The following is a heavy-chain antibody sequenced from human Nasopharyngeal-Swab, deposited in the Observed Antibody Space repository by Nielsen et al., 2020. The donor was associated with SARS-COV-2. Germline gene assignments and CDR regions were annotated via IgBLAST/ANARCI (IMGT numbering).Heavy chain of an antibody. J-gene: IGHJ6*02. D-gene: IGHD2-2*03. CDR3: ARAVGYCSSTSCYYYYGMDV. CDR1: GFTFSSYD. Sequence: GESLKISCAASGFTFSSYDMHWVRQATGKGLEWVSAIGTAGDTYYPGSVKGRFTISRENAKNSLYLQMNSLRAGDTAVYYCARAVGYCSSTSCYYYYGMDVWGQGTTVTV. V-gene: IGHV3-13*04. CDR2: IGTAGDT.